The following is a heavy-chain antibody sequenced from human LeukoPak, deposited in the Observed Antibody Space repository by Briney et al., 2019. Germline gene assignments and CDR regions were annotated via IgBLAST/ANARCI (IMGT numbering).Heavy chain of an antibody. J-gene: IGHJ5*02. CDR3: ARGLFTMVRGVYNWFDP. CDR2: IIPIFGTA. Sequence: ASVKVSCKDSGYTFTGYYMHWVRQAPGQGLEWMGGIIPIFGTANYAQKFQGRVTITADKSTSTAYMELSSLRSEDTAVYYCARGLFTMVRGVYNWFDPWGQGTLLTVSS. V-gene: IGHV1-69*06. CDR1: GYTFTGYY. D-gene: IGHD3-10*01.